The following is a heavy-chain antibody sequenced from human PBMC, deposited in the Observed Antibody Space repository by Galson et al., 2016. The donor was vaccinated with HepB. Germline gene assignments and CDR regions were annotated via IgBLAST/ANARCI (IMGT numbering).Heavy chain of an antibody. CDR3: AEVPLYCNGATCYFLWYFDL. D-gene: IGHD2-15*01. V-gene: IGHV3-48*02. CDR2: VSTSSTII. J-gene: IGHJ2*01. CDR1: GFTFNNYN. Sequence: SLRLSCAASGFTFNNYNLNWVRQAPGKGLEWVSYVSTSSTIIFYADSVRGRFTISRDNAKNSLYLQMNSLRDEDTAVYYCAEVPLYCNGATCYFLWYFDLWGRGTLVTVSS.